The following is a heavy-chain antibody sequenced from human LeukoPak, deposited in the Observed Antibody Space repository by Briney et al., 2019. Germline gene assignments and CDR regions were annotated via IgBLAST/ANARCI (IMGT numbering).Heavy chain of an antibody. J-gene: IGHJ1*01. CDR2: TNTDGSGT. CDR3: YGANAEH. CDR1: GFTFSSYW. D-gene: IGHD4-23*01. V-gene: IGHV3-74*03. Sequence: PGGSLRLSCAASGFTFSSYWMHWVRHAPGKGLVWVSGTNTDGSGTMYADSVKGRFTIARDNAKNTLYLQMNSLRAEDTAVYYCYGANAEHWGQGTLVTVSS.